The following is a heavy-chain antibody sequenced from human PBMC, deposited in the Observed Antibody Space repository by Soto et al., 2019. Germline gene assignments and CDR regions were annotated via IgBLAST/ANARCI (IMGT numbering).Heavy chain of an antibody. CDR2: IYYSGST. J-gene: IGHJ4*02. V-gene: IGHV4-59*01. CDR1: GGSISSYY. D-gene: IGHD3-22*01. Sequence: SETLSLTCTVSGGSISSYYWSWIRQPPGKGLEWIGYIYYSGSTNYNPSLKSRVTISVDTSKNQFSLKLSSVTAADTAVYYCARAQSLGYYDNSGEYYFDYWGQGTLVTVSS. CDR3: ARAQSLGYYDNSGEYYFDY.